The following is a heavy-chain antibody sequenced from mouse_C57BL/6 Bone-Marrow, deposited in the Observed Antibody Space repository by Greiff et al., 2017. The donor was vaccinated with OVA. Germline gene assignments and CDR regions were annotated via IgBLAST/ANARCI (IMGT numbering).Heavy chain of an antibody. Sequence: QVQLKQSGAELVRPGASVTLSCKASGYTFTDYEMHWVKQTPVHGLEWIGAIDPETGGTAYNQKFKGKAILTADKSSSTAYMELRSLTSEDSAVYYCTRSYGSGGGFDYWGQGTTLTVSS. CDR3: TRSYGSGGGFDY. CDR2: IDPETGGT. CDR1: GYTFTDYE. V-gene: IGHV1-15*01. J-gene: IGHJ2*01. D-gene: IGHD1-1*01.